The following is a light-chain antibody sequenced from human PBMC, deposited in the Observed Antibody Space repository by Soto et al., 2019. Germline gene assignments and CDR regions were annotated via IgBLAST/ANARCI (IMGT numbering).Light chain of an antibody. CDR3: SSYTSDHTVV. Sequence: QSALTQPPSASGSPGQSVTISCTGTSSDVGDYNYVSWYQQHPGKAPKLIIYEVNKRPSGVPDRFSGSKSGNTASLTVSGLQAEDEADYFCSSYTSDHTVVFGGGTQLTVL. V-gene: IGLV2-8*01. CDR2: EVN. J-gene: IGLJ2*01. CDR1: SSDVGDYNY.